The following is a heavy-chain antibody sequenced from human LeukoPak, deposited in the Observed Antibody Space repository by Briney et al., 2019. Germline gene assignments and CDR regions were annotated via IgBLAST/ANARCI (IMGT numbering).Heavy chain of an antibody. V-gene: IGHV3-30*01. CDR3: ARDGGYGSGSYYTPRMDY. D-gene: IGHD3-10*01. CDR2: ISYDGSNK. Sequence: GGSLRLSCAASGFTFSSYAMHWVRQAPGKGLEWVAVISYDGSNKYYADSVKGRFTISRDSSKNTLYLQMNSLRAEDTAVYYCARDGGYGSGSYYTPRMDYWGQGTLVTVSS. J-gene: IGHJ4*02. CDR1: GFTFSSYA.